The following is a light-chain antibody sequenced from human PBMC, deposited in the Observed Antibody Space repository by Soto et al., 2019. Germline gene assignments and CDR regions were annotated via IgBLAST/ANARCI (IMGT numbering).Light chain of an antibody. J-gene: IGKJ5*01. CDR2: AAS. Sequence: DIQLTQAPSFLSASAGDRVTITCRASQVISSYLAWYQQKPGRAPKLLIDAASTLQSGVPSRFSGSGSGTEFTLTITSLQPEDFATYYCQQLNSFPITFGQGTRLEIK. CDR3: QQLNSFPIT. CDR1: QVISSY. V-gene: IGKV1-9*01.